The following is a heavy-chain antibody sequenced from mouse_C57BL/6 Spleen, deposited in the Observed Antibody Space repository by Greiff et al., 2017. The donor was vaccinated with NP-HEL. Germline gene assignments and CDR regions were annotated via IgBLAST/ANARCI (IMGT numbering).Heavy chain of an antibody. CDR3: ASDYGSSPYYFDY. V-gene: IGHV14-3*01. CDR1: GFNIKNTY. D-gene: IGHD1-1*01. J-gene: IGHJ2*01. CDR2: IDPANGNT. Sequence: EVMLVESVAELVRPGASVKLSCTASGFNIKNTYMHWVKQRPEQGLEWIGRIDPANGNTKYAPKFQGKATITADTSSNTAYLQLSSLTSEDTAIYYCASDYGSSPYYFDYWGQGTTLTVSS.